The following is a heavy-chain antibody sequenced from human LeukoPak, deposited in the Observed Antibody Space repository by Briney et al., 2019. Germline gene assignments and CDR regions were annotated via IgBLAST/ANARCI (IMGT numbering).Heavy chain of an antibody. D-gene: IGHD5-12*01. J-gene: IGHJ4*02. CDR3: ARGVGGYPY. Sequence: GASVKVSCKASGYTFIGNYLHWVRQAPGQGLEWMGWINPNSGGTAYSQKFQGRVTMTRDTSISTAYMDLSSLKSDDTAVYYCARGVGGYPYWGQGTLVTVSS. CDR2: INPNSGGT. V-gene: IGHV1-2*02. CDR1: GYTFIGNY.